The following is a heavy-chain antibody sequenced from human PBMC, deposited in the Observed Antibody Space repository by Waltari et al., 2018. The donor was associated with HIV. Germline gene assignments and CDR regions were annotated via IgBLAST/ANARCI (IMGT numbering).Heavy chain of an antibody. CDR1: GLPLSSYG. J-gene: IGHJ4*02. CDR2: ISYDGSNK. D-gene: IGHD6-13*01. CDR3: AKGSAPGNFDY. Sequence: QVQLVESGGGVVQPGRSLRLSCAASGLPLSSYGMHWVRQAPGKGLEWVAVISYDGSNKYYADSVKGRFTISRDNSKNTLYLQMNSLRAEDTAVYYCAKGSAPGNFDYWGQGTLVTVSS. V-gene: IGHV3-30*18.